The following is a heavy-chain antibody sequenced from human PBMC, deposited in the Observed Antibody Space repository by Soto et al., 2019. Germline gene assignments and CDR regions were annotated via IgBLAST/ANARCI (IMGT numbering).Heavy chain of an antibody. CDR1: GGSFSGYY. V-gene: IGHV4-34*01. D-gene: IGHD3-10*01. CDR2: INHSGST. J-gene: IGHJ5*02. Sequence: SETLSLTCAVYGGSFSGYYWSWIRQPPGKGLEWIGEINHSGSTNYNPSLKSRVTISVDTSKNQFSLKLSSVTAADTAVYYCGRAGITMVRGITNNWFRPWGQGTLVTVS. CDR3: GRAGITMVRGITNNWFRP.